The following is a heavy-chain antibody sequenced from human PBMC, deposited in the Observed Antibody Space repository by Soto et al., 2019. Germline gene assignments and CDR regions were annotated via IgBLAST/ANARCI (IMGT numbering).Heavy chain of an antibody. CDR1: GYTFTSYG. V-gene: IGHV1-18*01. Sequence: GASEKVSCKACGYTFTSYGISLVGQAPGQGREWMGWISAYNGNTNYAQKLQGRVTMTTDTSTSTAYMELRSLRSDDTAVYYCARDRPNTITYYYYCMDVWGQGTTVTVSS. CDR3: ARDRPNTITYYYYCMDV. CDR2: ISAYNGNT. D-gene: IGHD4-4*01. J-gene: IGHJ6*02.